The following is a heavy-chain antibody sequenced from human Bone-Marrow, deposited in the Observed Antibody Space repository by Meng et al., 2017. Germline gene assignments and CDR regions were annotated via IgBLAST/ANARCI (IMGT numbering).Heavy chain of an antibody. J-gene: IGHJ4*02. CDR2: IIPTFGTA. CDR1: GGTFSSYA. V-gene: IGHV1-69*05. Sequence: SVKVSCKASGGTFSSYAISWVRQAPGQGLEWMGGIIPTFGTANYAQKFQGRVTITTDESTSTAYMELSSLRSEDTAVYYCARASITMVRGVIIISSFDYWGQGTLVTVSS. CDR3: ARASITMVRGVIIISSFDY. D-gene: IGHD3-10*01.